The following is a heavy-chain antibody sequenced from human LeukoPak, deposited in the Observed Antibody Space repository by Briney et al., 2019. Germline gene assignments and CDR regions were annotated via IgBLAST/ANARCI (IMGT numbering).Heavy chain of an antibody. CDR3: AREYRVYYDSSGPYNWFDP. CDR2: INPNSGGT. Sequence: ASVKVSCKASGYTFTSYDINWVRQAPGQGLEWMGWINPNSGGTNYARKFQGRVTMTRDTSISTAYMELSRLRSDDTAVYYCAREYRVYYDSSGPYNWFDPWGQGTLVTVSS. J-gene: IGHJ5*02. D-gene: IGHD3-22*01. CDR1: GYTFTSYD. V-gene: IGHV1-2*02.